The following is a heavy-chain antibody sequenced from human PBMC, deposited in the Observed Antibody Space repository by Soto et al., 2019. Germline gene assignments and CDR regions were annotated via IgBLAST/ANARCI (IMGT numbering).Heavy chain of an antibody. J-gene: IGHJ6*02. CDR3: AKSLLVIAAPGRYYYYFGMDV. Sequence: QVQLVESGGGVVQPGRSLRLSCAASGFTFSSYGMHWVRQAPGKGLEWVAVISSDGSNKYYADSVKGRFTISRDNSKNTLYLHMNSLRAEDTAVYYCAKSLLVIAAPGRYYYYFGMDVWGQGTTVTVSS. D-gene: IGHD6-13*01. CDR2: ISSDGSNK. V-gene: IGHV3-30*18. CDR1: GFTFSSYG.